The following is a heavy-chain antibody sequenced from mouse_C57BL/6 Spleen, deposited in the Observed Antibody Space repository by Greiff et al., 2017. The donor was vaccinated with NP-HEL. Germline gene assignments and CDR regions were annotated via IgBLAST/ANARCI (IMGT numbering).Heavy chain of an antibody. CDR2: ISSGGSYT. CDR1: GFTFSSYG. J-gene: IGHJ3*01. V-gene: IGHV5-6*01. CDR3: ARPYDSGFAY. D-gene: IGHD2-4*01. Sequence: EVHLVESGGDLVKPGGSLKLSCAASGFTFSSYGMSWVRQTPDKRLEWVATISSGGSYTYYPDSVKGRFTISRDNAKNTLYLQMSSLKSEDTAMYYCARPYDSGFAYWGQGTLVTVSA.